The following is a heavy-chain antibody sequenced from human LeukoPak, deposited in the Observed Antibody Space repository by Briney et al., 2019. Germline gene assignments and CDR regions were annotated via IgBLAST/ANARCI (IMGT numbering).Heavy chain of an antibody. CDR3: ARGGRYFDWLLPFDY. CDR1: GGTFSSYA. D-gene: IGHD3-9*01. CDR2: IIPIFGTA. V-gene: IGHV1-69*01. J-gene: IGHJ4*02. Sequence: SVKVSCKASGGTFSSYAISWVRQAPGQGLEWMGGIIPIFGTANYAQMFQGRVTITADESTSTACMELSSLRSEDTAVYYCARGGRYFDWLLPFDYWGQGTLVTVSS.